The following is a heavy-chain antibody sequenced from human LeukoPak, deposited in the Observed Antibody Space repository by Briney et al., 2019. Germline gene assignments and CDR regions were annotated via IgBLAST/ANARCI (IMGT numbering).Heavy chain of an antibody. D-gene: IGHD3-22*01. CDR1: GFTFSSYS. Sequence: PGGSLRLSCAASGFTFSSYSMNWVRQAPGKGLEWVSYISSNSGTIYYADSVKGRFTISRDNAKNSLYLQMNSLRDEDTAVYYCARDGIYYDSSGDYGYYYYGMDVWGQGTTVTFSS. V-gene: IGHV3-48*02. CDR2: ISSNSGTI. CDR3: ARDGIYYDSSGDYGYYYYGMDV. J-gene: IGHJ6*02.